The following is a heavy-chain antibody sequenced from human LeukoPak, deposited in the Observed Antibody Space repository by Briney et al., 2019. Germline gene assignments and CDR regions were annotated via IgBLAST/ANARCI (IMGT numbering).Heavy chain of an antibody. Sequence: ASVKVSCKASGYTFTSYAMHWVRQAPGQRLEWMGWINAGNGNTKYSQKFQGRVTITRDTSASTAYMELSSLRSEDTAAYYCAIDILTGFGDYWGQGTLVTVSS. CDR1: GYTFTSYA. V-gene: IGHV1-3*01. CDR2: INAGNGNT. D-gene: IGHD3-9*01. CDR3: AIDILTGFGDY. J-gene: IGHJ4*02.